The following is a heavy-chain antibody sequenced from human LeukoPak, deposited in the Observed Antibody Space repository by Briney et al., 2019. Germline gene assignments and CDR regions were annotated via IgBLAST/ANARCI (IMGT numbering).Heavy chain of an antibody. D-gene: IGHD6-13*01. Sequence: PSETLSLTCAVYGGSFSGYYWSWIRQPPGKGLEWIGEINHSGSTNYNPSLKSRVTISVDTSKNQFSLKLSSVTAEDTAVYYCARDPSSSWSFASFDYWGQGTLVTVSS. CDR2: INHSGST. CDR1: GGSFSGYY. J-gene: IGHJ4*02. V-gene: IGHV4-34*01. CDR3: ARDPSSSWSFASFDY.